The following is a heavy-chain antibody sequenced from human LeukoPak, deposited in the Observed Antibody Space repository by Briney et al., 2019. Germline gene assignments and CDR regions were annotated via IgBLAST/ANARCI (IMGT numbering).Heavy chain of an antibody. V-gene: IGHV4-59*01. CDR1: GGSISSYY. Sequence: SETLSLTCTVSGGSISSYYWSWIRQPPGKGLEWIGYIYYSGSTNYNPSLKSRVTISVDTSKNQFSLKLSSVTAADTAVYYCARELWGSGPHDAFDIWGQGTMVTVSS. CDR2: IYYSGST. J-gene: IGHJ3*02. CDR3: ARELWGSGPHDAFDI. D-gene: IGHD2-15*01.